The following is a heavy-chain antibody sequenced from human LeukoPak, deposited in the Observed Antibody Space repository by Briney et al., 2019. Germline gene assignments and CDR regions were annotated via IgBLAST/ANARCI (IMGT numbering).Heavy chain of an antibody. CDR3: ARALCSSTSCHGRNDY. V-gene: IGHV1-18*04. CDR2: ISAYSGNT. CDR1: GYTFTSYG. D-gene: IGHD2-2*01. J-gene: IGHJ4*02. Sequence: ASVKVSCKASGYTFTSYGISWVRQAPGQGLEWMGWISAYSGNTNFAQNLQGRVTMTTDTSTSTAYMELRSLRSDDTAVYYCARALCSSTSCHGRNDYWGQGTLVTVSS.